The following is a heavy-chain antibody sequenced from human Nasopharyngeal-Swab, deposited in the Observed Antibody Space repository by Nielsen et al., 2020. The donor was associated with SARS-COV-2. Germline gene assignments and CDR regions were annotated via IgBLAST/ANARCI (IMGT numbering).Heavy chain of an antibody. CDR1: GFTFSSYG. Sequence: GGSLRLSCAASGFTFSSYGMHWVRQALGKGLEWVAVISYDGSNKYYADSVKGRFTISRDNSKNTLYLQMNSLRAEDTAVYYCAKVGAITIFGVVNYYYYYMDVWGKGTTVTVSS. D-gene: IGHD3-3*01. CDR3: AKVGAITIFGVVNYYYYYMDV. J-gene: IGHJ6*03. CDR2: ISYDGSNK. V-gene: IGHV3-30*18.